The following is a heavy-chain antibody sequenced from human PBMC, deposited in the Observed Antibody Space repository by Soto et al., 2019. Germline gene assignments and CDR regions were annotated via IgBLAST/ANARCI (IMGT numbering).Heavy chain of an antibody. CDR2: IYYSGST. V-gene: IGHV4-59*01. CDR3: ASSGSSGSWYGDYYYGMDV. J-gene: IGHJ6*02. Sequence: SETLSLTCTVSGGSISSYYWSWIRQPPGKGLEWIGYIYYSGSTNYNPSLKSRVTISVDTSKNQFSLKLSSVTAADTAAYYCASSGSSGSWYGDYYYGMDVWGRGTTVTVSS. D-gene: IGHD6-13*01. CDR1: GGSISSYY.